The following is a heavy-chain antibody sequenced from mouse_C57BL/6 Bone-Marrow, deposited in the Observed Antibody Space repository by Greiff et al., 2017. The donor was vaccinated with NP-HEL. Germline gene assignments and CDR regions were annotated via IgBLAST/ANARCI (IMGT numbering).Heavy chain of an antibody. D-gene: IGHD2-4*01. V-gene: IGHV1-66*01. J-gene: IGHJ3*01. CDR2: IYPGSGNT. Sequence: VQRVESGPELVKPGASVKISCKASGYSFTSYYIHWVKQRPGQGLEWIGWIYPGSGNTKYNEKFKGKATLTADTSSSTAYMQLSSLTSEDSAVYYCARSDYGGFAYWGQGTLVTVSA. CDR3: ARSDYGGFAY. CDR1: GYSFTSYY.